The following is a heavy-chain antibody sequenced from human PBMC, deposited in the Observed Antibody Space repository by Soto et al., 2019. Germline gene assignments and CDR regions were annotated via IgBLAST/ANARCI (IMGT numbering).Heavy chain of an antibody. CDR2: ISAYNGNT. D-gene: IGHD6-6*01. V-gene: IGHV1-18*01. CDR1: GYTFTSYG. CDR3: ARDSSSSFFYYYGMDV. Sequence: QVPLVQSGAEVKKPGASVKVSCKASGYTFTSYGISWVRQAPGQGLEWMGWISAYNGNTNYAQKLQGRVTMTTDTSTSTAYMELRSLRSDDTAVYYCARDSSSSFFYYYGMDVWGQGTTVTVSS. J-gene: IGHJ6*02.